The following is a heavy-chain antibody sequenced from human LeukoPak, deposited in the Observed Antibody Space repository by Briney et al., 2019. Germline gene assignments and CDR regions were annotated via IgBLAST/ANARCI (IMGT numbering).Heavy chain of an antibody. CDR1: GFTFSSYS. D-gene: IGHD3-22*01. CDR3: VDEGYYYDSSGTTQGY. CDR2: ISSSSSYI. J-gene: IGHJ4*02. V-gene: IGHV3-21*01. Sequence: KPGGSLRLSCAASGFTFSSYSMNWVRQAPGKGLEWVSSISSSSSYIYYADSVKGRFTSSRDNAKNSLYLQMNSLRAEDTAVYYCVDEGYYYDSSGTTQGYWGQGTLVTVSS.